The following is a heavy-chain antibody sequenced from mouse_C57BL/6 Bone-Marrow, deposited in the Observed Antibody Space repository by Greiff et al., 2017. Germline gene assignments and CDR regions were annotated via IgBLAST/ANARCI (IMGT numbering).Heavy chain of an antibody. D-gene: IGHD2-5*01. CDR2: INYAGSST. Sequence: EVQLVESEGCLAQPGSSMQLSCPASGFPFSDYYMACVRQVPEKGLEWVANINYAGSSTYYLDSLKSRFIISRDNAKNILYLQMSSLKSEDTATYYWARDSNYGDYAMDYWGQGTSVTVSS. J-gene: IGHJ4*01. CDR3: ARDSNYGDYAMDY. V-gene: IGHV5-16*01. CDR1: GFPFSDYY.